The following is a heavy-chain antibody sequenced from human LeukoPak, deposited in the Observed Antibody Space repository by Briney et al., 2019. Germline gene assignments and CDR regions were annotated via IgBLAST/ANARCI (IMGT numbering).Heavy chain of an antibody. CDR1: GGTFSSYA. V-gene: IGHV1-69*04. CDR2: IIPILGIA. CDR3: ARDFSSGWYPKDVFDI. J-gene: IGHJ3*02. Sequence: SVKVSCKASGGTFSSYAISWVRQAPGQGLEWMGRIIPILGIANYAQKFQGRVTITADKSTSTAYMELSSLRSEDTAVYYCARDFSSGWYPKDVFDIWGQGTMVTVSS. D-gene: IGHD6-19*01.